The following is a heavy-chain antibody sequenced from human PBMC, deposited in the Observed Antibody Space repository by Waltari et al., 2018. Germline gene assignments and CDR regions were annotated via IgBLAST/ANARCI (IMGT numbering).Heavy chain of an antibody. J-gene: IGHJ6*02. D-gene: IGHD6-19*01. CDR2: MNPNRCNT. CDR1: GYTFTSYD. Sequence: QVQLVQSGAEVKKPGASVKVSCKASGYTFTSYDINWVRQATGQGLEWMGWMNPNRCNTGYAQKFQGIVTITRNTSISTAYMELSSLRSEGTAVYYCARDGSGWFGYYYYGMDVWGQGTTVTVSS. V-gene: IGHV1-8*01. CDR3: ARDGSGWFGYYYYGMDV.